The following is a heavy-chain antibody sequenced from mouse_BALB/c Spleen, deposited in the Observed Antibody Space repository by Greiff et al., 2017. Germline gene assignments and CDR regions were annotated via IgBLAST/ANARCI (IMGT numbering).Heavy chain of an antibody. CDR3: ASDPTTGAY. CDR1: GFNIKDYY. V-gene: IGHV14-1*02. D-gene: IGHD1-1*01. CDR2: IDPENGNT. Sequence: EVMLVESGAELVRPGALVKLSCKASGFNIKDYYMHWVKQRPEQGLEWIGWIDPENGNTIYDPKFQGKASITADTSSNTAYLQLSSLTSEDTAVYYCASDPTTGAYWGQGTLVTVSA. J-gene: IGHJ3*01.